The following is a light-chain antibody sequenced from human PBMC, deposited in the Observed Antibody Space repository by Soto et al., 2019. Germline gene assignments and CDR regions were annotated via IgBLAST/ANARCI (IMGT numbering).Light chain of an antibody. CDR1: SSDIGAYNS. CDR2: QVS. Sequence: QSSLSQPASVSGSPGHSITISCTGTSSDIGAYNSVSWYQHHPGKAPKLIVFQVSFRPSAVSDRFSGSKSDNTASLTISGLQTEEEADSYCLSYTASSTFVFGTGTKVTVL. J-gene: IGLJ1*01. V-gene: IGLV2-14*01. CDR3: LSYTASSTFV.